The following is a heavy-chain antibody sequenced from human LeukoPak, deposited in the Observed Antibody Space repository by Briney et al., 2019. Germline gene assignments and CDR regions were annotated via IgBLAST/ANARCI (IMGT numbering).Heavy chain of an antibody. D-gene: IGHD3-3*01. Sequence: GSLRLSCAASGFTFSSYWMHWARQAPGKGLVWVSRINSDGSSTSYADSVKGRFTISRDNAKNTLYLQMNSLRAEDTAVYYCARGKFGVLPQDVFDIWGQGTMVTVSS. CDR3: ARGKFGVLPQDVFDI. CDR2: INSDGSST. V-gene: IGHV3-74*01. J-gene: IGHJ3*02. CDR1: GFTFSSYW.